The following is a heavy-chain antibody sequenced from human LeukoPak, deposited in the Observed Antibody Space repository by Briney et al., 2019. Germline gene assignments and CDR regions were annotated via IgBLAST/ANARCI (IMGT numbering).Heavy chain of an antibody. J-gene: IGHJ4*02. V-gene: IGHV2-5*02. D-gene: IGHD6-19*01. CDR2: IYWDDDK. Sequence: SGPTLVKPTQTLTLTCTFSGFSISTSGVGVGWIRQPPGKALEWLALIYWDDDKRYSPSLKSRLTITKDTSKNQVVLTVTNMDPVDTATYYCAHRGGYSSGWYLPDYYFDYWGQGTLVTVSS. CDR1: GFSISTSGVG. CDR3: AHRGGYSSGWYLPDYYFDY.